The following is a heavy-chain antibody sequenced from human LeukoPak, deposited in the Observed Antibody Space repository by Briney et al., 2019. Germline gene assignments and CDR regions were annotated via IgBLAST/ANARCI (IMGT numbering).Heavy chain of an antibody. J-gene: IGHJ4*02. D-gene: IGHD1-26*01. CDR3: ARGGSYSELDY. CDR2: INPNSGGT. CDR1: GGTFSSYA. Sequence: VASVKVSCKASGGTFSSYAISWVRQAPGQGLEWMGWINPNSGGTNYAQKFQGRVTMTRDTPISTAYMELSRLRSDDTAVYYCARGGSYSELDYWGQGTLVTVSS. V-gene: IGHV1-2*02.